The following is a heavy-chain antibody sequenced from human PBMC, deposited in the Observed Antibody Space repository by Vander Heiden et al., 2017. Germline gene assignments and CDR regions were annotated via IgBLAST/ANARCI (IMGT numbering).Heavy chain of an antibody. J-gene: IGHJ6*02. V-gene: IGHV3-33*01. CDR1: GFTLSNYG. CDR2: TWYDGSRK. Sequence: VQLLESGGGVVQPGRSLRLSCAASGFTLSNYGIHWVRQAPGKGLEWVAVTWYDGSRKYFADPVQDRFSISRDNSKVFLQMNSLRAEDTAVYYCARDGRVRGIIIRPYYYYGMDVWGQGTAVTVSS. D-gene: IGHD3-10*01. CDR3: ARDGRVRGIIIRPYYYYGMDV.